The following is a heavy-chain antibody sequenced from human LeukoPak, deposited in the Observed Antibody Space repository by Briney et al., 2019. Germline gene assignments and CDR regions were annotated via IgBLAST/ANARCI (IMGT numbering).Heavy chain of an antibody. Sequence: GGSLRLSCAASGFTFSSYGMHWVRQAPGKGLEWVAVISYDGSNKYYADSVKGRFTVSRDNSKNTLYLQMNSLRAEDTAVYYCAKAGRTYYYDSSGYWLDYWGQGTLVTVSS. CDR2: ISYDGSNK. J-gene: IGHJ4*02. CDR1: GFTFSSYG. D-gene: IGHD3-22*01. V-gene: IGHV3-30*18. CDR3: AKAGRTYYYDSSGYWLDY.